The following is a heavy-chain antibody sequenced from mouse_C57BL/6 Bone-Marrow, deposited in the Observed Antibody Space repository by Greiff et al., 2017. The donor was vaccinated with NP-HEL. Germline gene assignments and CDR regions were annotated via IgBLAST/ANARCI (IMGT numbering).Heavy chain of an antibody. Sequence: QVQLKQPGAELVKPGASVKLSCKASGYTFTSYWMQWVKQRPGPGLEWIGEIDPSDSYTNYNQKFKGKATLTVDTSSSTAYMQLSSLTSEDSAVYYCAKGDDYDPYYFDYWGQGTTLTVSS. J-gene: IGHJ2*01. CDR2: IDPSDSYT. CDR1: GYTFTSYW. V-gene: IGHV1-50*01. D-gene: IGHD2-4*01. CDR3: AKGDDYDPYYFDY.